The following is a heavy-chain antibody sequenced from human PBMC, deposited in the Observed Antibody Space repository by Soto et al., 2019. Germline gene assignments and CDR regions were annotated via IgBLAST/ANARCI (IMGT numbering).Heavy chain of an antibody. CDR3: ARDRGSLDY. CDR1: GGSISSYY. V-gene: IGHV4-59*01. D-gene: IGHD3-10*01. CDR2: IYYSGST. J-gene: IGHJ4*02. Sequence: LSLTCTVSGGSISSYYWSWIRQPPGKGLEWIGYIYYSGSTNYNPSLKSRVTISVDTSKNQFSLKLSSVTAADTAVYYCARDRGSLDYWGQGTLVTVSS.